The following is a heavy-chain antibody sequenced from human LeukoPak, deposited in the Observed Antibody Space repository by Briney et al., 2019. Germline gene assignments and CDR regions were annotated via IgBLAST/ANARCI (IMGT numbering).Heavy chain of an antibody. CDR1: GLTFSGFA. J-gene: IGHJ4*02. CDR3: ARESHQKRESYYYDC. V-gene: IGHV3-64*01. D-gene: IGHD3-16*01. Sequence: PGGYMTLSCAASGLTFSGFAMHWVRQAPGQGLDYVAAISGDGGSTYYAKSVKGRFTISRDNSKKTLSLQMGSLRPEDSAIYYCARESHQKRESYYYDCWGQGTLVTLSS. CDR2: ISGDGGST.